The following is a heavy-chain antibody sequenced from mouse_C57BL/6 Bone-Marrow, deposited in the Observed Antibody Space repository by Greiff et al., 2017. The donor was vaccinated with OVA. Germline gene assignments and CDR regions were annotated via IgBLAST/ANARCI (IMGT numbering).Heavy chain of an antibody. Sequence: VQRVESGAELVRPGASVKLSCKASGYTFTDYYINWVKQRPGQGLEWIARIYPGSGNTYYNEKFKGKATLTAEKSSSTAYMQLSSLTSEDSAVYFCARSDYDYSYYYAMDYWGQGTSVTVSS. V-gene: IGHV1-76*01. D-gene: IGHD2-4*01. CDR3: ARSDYDYSYYYAMDY. CDR1: GYTFTDYY. CDR2: IYPGSGNT. J-gene: IGHJ4*01.